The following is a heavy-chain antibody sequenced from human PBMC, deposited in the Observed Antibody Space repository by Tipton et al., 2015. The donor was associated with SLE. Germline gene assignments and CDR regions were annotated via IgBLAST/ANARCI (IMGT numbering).Heavy chain of an antibody. J-gene: IGHJ3*02. D-gene: IGHD7-27*01. CDR1: GFPFSTYA. Sequence: SLRLSCAGSGFPFSTYALHWVRQAPGKGLEWLAVISDDGSNKYYADSVKGRFTISRDNSKNTLYLQMNSLRAEDTAVYYCARDLTGIDAFDIWGQGTMVTVSS. V-gene: IGHV3-30*04. CDR3: ARDLTGIDAFDI. CDR2: ISDDGSNK.